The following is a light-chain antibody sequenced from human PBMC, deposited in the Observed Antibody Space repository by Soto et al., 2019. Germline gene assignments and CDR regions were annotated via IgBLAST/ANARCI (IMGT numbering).Light chain of an antibody. CDR1: SSNIGGNS. V-gene: IGLV1-51*01. J-gene: IGLJ1*01. CDR2: DDD. CDR3: GSWDSSLSAYV. Sequence: QSVLTQPPSVSAAPGQRVTISCSGSSSNIGGNSVSWYQQLPGTAPKLLIYDDDKRPSGIPDRFSGSKSGTSATLGLTGFQTGDEADYYCGSWDSSLSAYVFGTGTKVIVL.